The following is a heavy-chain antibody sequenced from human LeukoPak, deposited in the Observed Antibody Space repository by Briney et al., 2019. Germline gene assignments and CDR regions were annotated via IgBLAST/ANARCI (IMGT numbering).Heavy chain of an antibody. CDR1: GGSISSSSYY. D-gene: IGHD3-22*01. V-gene: IGHV4-39*07. CDR3: ARSSEGRYYYDSSGFSYYYYYMDV. CDR2: IYYSGST. Sequence: SETLSLTCTVSGGSISSSSYYWAWIRQPPGKGLEWIGTIYYSGSTYYNASLKSRVTISVDTSKNQFSLKLSSVTAADTAVYYCARSSEGRYYYDSSGFSYYYYYMDVWGKGTTVTISS. J-gene: IGHJ6*03.